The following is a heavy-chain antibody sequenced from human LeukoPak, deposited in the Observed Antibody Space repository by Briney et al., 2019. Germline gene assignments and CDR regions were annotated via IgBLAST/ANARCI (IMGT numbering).Heavy chain of an antibody. J-gene: IGHJ4*02. V-gene: IGHV4-30-2*01. Sequence: SETPSPPLAVSCGPLRSGGFSLGWVPPPPREGPGWVWDIYHSGSTYYNPSLKSRVTISVDRSKNQFSLKLSSVTAADTAVYYCARAPGIAVAGTGDYFDYWGQGTLVTVSS. CDR1: CGPLRSGGFS. CDR3: ARAPGIAVAGTGDYFDY. D-gene: IGHD6-19*01. CDR2: IYHSGST.